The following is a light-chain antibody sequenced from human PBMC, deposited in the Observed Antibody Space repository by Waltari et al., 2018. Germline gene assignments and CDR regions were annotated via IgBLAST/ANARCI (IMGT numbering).Light chain of an antibody. V-gene: IGKV3-20*01. CDR1: QSVGRS. Sequence: EIVLTQSPGTLSLSPGERATLSCRASQSVGRSLAWYQQKPGQAPRLLIYDTAIRATGTPGRFSGSGSGTDFSLAISSLEPEEFAVYFCQHYVNLPVTFGQGTKVEI. J-gene: IGKJ1*01. CDR2: DTA. CDR3: QHYVNLPVT.